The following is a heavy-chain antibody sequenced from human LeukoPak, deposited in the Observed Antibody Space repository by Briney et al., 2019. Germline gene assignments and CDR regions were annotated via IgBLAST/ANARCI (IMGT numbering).Heavy chain of an antibody. D-gene: IGHD2-2*01. J-gene: IGHJ6*03. CDR2: IYNGGST. V-gene: IGHV3-66*02. CDR1: GFTVNNNY. Sequence: GGSLRLSCAASGFTVNNNYMSWVRQAPAKGLEWVSVIYNGGSTYYAHSVKGRFTISRDNSKNQLYRQMNGLGAEDTAVYYCAREGRIELGYCSSTSCYRYMDVWGKGTTVTVSS. CDR3: AREGRIELGYCSSTSCYRYMDV.